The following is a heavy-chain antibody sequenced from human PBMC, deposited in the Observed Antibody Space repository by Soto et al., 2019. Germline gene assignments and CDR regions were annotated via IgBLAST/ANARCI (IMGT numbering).Heavy chain of an antibody. D-gene: IGHD6-19*01. CDR2: FNAGNGNT. V-gene: IGHV1-3*05. Sequence: QVQVVQSGAEEKKPGASVKVSCTASGYTFTGYAMHWVRQAPGQRLEWMGWFNAGNGNTKYSQKFQGRVTITRDTSASTAYMELSSLRSEDTAVYYCARAVAVPADFDYWGQGTLVTVSS. CDR1: GYTFTGYA. CDR3: ARAVAVPADFDY. J-gene: IGHJ4*02.